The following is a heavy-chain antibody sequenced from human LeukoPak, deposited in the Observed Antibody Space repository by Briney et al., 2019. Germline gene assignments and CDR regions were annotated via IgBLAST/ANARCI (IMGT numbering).Heavy chain of an antibody. D-gene: IGHD5-12*01. V-gene: IGHV4-4*07. CDR3: ARGLRVATMAYYYYYMDV. CDR2: IYTSGST. Sequence: SETLSLTCTVSGGSISSYYWSWIRQPAGKGLEWIGRIYTSGSTNYNPSLKSRVTMSVDTSKNQFSLKLSSVTAADTAVYYCARGLRVATMAYYYYYMDVWGKGTTVTVSS. CDR1: GGSISSYY. J-gene: IGHJ6*03.